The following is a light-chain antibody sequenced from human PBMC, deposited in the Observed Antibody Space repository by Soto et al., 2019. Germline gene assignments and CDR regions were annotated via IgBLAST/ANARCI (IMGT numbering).Light chain of an antibody. CDR1: QSVSSS. CDR3: HQYNNWPYT. CDR2: DTS. V-gene: IGKV3-15*01. J-gene: IGKJ2*01. Sequence: EIVMTQSPATLSVSPGERATLSCRASQSVSSSLAWYQQKPGQAPRLLIYDTSTRAADIPARFSGSGSGTEFTLTISSLQSGDFAVYYCHQYNNWPYTFGQGTKLEI.